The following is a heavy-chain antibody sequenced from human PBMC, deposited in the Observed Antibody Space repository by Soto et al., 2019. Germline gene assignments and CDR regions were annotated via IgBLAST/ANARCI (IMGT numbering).Heavy chain of an antibody. CDR3: ARQPSMAAAGDYNYYYYYGMDV. D-gene: IGHD6-13*01. Sequence: GESLRISCKGSGYSFTSYWIGWVRQMPGKGLEWMGIIYPGDSDTRYSPSFQGQVTISADKSISTAYLQWSSLKASDTAMYYCARQPSMAAAGDYNYYYYYGMDVWGQGTTVTVS. V-gene: IGHV5-51*01. J-gene: IGHJ6*02. CDR2: IYPGDSDT. CDR1: GYSFTSYW.